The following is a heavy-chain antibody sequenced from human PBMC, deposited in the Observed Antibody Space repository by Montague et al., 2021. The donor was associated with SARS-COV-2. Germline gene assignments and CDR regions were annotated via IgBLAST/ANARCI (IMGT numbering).Heavy chain of an antibody. D-gene: IGHD3-10*01. V-gene: IGHV4-39*07. CDR3: AGEGTGRYYYYGMDV. CDR2: IYYSGST. J-gene: IGHJ6*02. CDR1: GGSISSSSYY. Sequence: SETLSLTCTVSGGSISSSSYYWGWIRQPPGKGLEWIGSIYYSGSTYYNSSLKSRVTISVDTSKNQFSLKLSSVTAADTAVYYRAGEGTGRYYYYGMDVWGQGTTVTVSS.